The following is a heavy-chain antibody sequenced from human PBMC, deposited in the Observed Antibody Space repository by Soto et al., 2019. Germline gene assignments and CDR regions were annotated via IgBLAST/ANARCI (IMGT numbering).Heavy chain of an antibody. CDR2: ISGSGGST. Sequence: GGSLRLSCAASGFTFSSYAMSWVRQAPGKGLEWVSAISGSGGSTYYADSVKGHFTLPGDNSKNTLYLQMNSLRAEDPAVYYCAKEIPDFWSERGWFGPWGQGTLVTVSS. V-gene: IGHV3-23*01. D-gene: IGHD3-3*01. J-gene: IGHJ5*02. CDR3: AKEIPDFWSERGWFGP. CDR1: GFTFSSYA.